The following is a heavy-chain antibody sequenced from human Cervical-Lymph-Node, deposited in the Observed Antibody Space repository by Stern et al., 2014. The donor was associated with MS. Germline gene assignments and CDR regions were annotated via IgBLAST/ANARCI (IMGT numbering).Heavy chain of an antibody. CDR1: GGTFNTSA. CDR2: IIPILGST. J-gene: IGHJ5*02. Sequence: VQLVESGAEVKKPASSGKVSCKASGGTFNTSAISWVRQAPGQGLEWMGGIIPILGSTIYAQKFQGRVTFTADKSTSTAYMALSGLRYEDTAVYYCARDLGVGPSVSWGQGTVVTVSS. D-gene: IGHD5/OR15-5a*01. CDR3: ARDLGVGPSVS. V-gene: IGHV1-69*06.